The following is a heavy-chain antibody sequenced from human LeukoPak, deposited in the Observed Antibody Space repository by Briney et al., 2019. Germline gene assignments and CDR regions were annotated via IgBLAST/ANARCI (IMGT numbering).Heavy chain of an antibody. D-gene: IGHD1-26*01. CDR2: IWFDGSNK. J-gene: IGHJ4*02. Sequence: QPGGSLRLSCAASGFTFSSYGMHWLRQAPGKGLEGVAVIWFDGSNKYYADSVKGRFTISRDNSKNTLFLQMNSLRAEDTAVYYCARAFIGSYYVGDYWGQGTLVTVSS. V-gene: IGHV3-33*01. CDR1: GFTFSSYG. CDR3: ARAFIGSYYVGDY.